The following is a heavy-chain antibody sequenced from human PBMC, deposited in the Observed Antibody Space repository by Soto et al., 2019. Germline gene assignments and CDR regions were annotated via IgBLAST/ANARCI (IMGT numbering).Heavy chain of an antibody. J-gene: IGHJ4*02. CDR1: GFIFNNYG. D-gene: IGHD3-22*01. CDR2: ISYDGRNE. V-gene: IGHV3-30*18. CDR3: AKDTYYRYSSGYYVFDY. Sequence: QVQLVESGGDVVQPGRSLRLSCEASGFIFNNYGMHWVRQAPGKGLEWVAHISYDGRNEHYVESVKGRFTIARDNSKNTGSLQMNSLRAEDTAVYYCAKDTYYRYSSGYYVFDYWGQGTLVTVSS.